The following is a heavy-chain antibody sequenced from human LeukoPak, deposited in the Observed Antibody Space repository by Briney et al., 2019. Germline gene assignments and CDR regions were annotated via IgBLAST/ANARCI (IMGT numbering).Heavy chain of an antibody. J-gene: IGHJ4*02. CDR2: INPNSGGT. V-gene: IGHV1-2*02. CDR1: GYTFTGYY. Sequence: ASVKVSCKASGYTFTGYYMHWVRQAPGQGLEWMGWINPNSGGTNYAQKFQGRVTMTRDTSISTAYMELSRLRSDDTAVYYCARESLWIQLSLIDYWGQGTLVTVSS. CDR3: ARESLWIQLSLIDY. D-gene: IGHD5-18*01.